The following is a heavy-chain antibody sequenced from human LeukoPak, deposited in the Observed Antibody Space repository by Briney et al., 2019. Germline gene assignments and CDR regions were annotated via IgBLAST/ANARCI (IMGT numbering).Heavy chain of an antibody. J-gene: IGHJ4*02. Sequence: GGSLRLSCAASGFTFSSYAMSWVRQAPGKGLEWVSAISGSGGSTYYADSVKGRFTISRDNSKNTLYPQMNSLRAEDTAVYYCAKDVTRFGDLVLGYWGQGTLVTVSS. V-gene: IGHV3-23*01. CDR2: ISGSGGST. D-gene: IGHD3-10*01. CDR1: GFTFSSYA. CDR3: AKDVTRFGDLVLGY.